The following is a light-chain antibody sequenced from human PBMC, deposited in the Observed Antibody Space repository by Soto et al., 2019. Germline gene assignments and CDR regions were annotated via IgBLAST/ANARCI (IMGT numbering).Light chain of an antibody. CDR2: GAS. CDR1: QSVSSNN. Sequence: EIVLTQSPGTLSLSPGERATLSCRASQSVSSNNLAWYQQRPGQAPRVVIYGASTRATGIPDRFSGSGSGTDFTLTISRLEPEDFAVYYCQQYGSSPPLTFGGGTKVDIK. CDR3: QQYGSSPPLT. V-gene: IGKV3-20*01. J-gene: IGKJ4*01.